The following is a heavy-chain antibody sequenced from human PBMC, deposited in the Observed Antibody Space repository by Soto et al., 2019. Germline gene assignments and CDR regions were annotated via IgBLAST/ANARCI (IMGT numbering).Heavy chain of an antibody. Sequence: PSETLSLTCAVYGGSFSGYYWSWIRQPPGKGLEWIGEINHSGSTNYNPSLKSRVTQSVDTSKNQFSLKLSSVTAGDKALYYFSSQLELRQGYYYYYGMDVWGQGTTVTVSS. CDR1: GGSFSGYY. J-gene: IGHJ6*02. CDR2: INHSGST. V-gene: IGHV4-34*01. CDR3: SSQLELRQGYYYYYGMDV. D-gene: IGHD1-7*01.